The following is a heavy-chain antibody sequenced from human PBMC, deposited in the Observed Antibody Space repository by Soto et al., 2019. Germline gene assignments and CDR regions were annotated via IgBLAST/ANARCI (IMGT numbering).Heavy chain of an antibody. CDR1: GYTFTGYA. D-gene: IGHD6-19*01. Sequence: QVQLVQSGAEEKKPGASVKVSCKASGYTFTGYAMHWVRQAPGQRLEWMGWINAGNGNTKYSQKFQGRVTITRDTSASTAYMELSSLRSEDMAVYYCARAVAVAADFGYWGQGTLVTVSS. CDR3: ARAVAVAADFGY. J-gene: IGHJ4*02. V-gene: IGHV1-3*05. CDR2: INAGNGNT.